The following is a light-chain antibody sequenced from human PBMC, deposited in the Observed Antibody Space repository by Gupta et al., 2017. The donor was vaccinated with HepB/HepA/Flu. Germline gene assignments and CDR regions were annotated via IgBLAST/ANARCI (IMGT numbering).Light chain of an antibody. CDR3: QVWDSTSDHPGV. J-gene: IGLJ3*02. Sequence: SYVLTQPPSVSVAPGKPARINCGGNNIGSKSVHWYQQKPGQAPVLVIYYDSDRPSGIPERFSASNSGNTATLTISRVEAGDEADYYCQVWDSTSDHPGVFGGGTKLTVL. CDR2: YDS. V-gene: IGLV3-21*04. CDR1: NIGSKS.